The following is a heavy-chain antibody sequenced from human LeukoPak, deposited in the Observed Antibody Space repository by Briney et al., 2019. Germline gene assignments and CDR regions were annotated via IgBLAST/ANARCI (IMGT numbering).Heavy chain of an antibody. V-gene: IGHV3-11*04. CDR1: GFTFSDYY. CDR2: ISSSGSTI. D-gene: IGHD3-22*01. J-gene: IGHJ4*02. Sequence: KSGGSLRLSCAASGFTFSDYYMSWIRQAPGKGLEWVSYISSSGSTIYYADSVKGRFTISRDNAKNSLYLQMNSLRAEDTAVYYCARDHHYYDSSGYSEYYFDYWGQGTLVTVSS. CDR3: ARDHHYYDSSGYSEYYFDY.